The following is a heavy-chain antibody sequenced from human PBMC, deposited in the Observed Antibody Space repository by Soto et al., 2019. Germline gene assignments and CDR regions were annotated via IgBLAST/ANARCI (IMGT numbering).Heavy chain of an antibody. CDR3: ARDPVNYYGSGSYYNRNYYYYGMDV. CDR1: GGSISSGGYY. CDR2: IYYSGST. V-gene: IGHV4-31*03. D-gene: IGHD3-10*01. J-gene: IGHJ6*02. Sequence: SVTLSLTCTVSGGSISSGGYYWSWIRQHPGKGLEWIGYIYYSGSTYYNPSLKSRVTISVDTSKNQFSLKLSSVTAADTAVYYCARDPVNYYGSGSYYNRNYYYYGMDVWGQGTTVTVSS.